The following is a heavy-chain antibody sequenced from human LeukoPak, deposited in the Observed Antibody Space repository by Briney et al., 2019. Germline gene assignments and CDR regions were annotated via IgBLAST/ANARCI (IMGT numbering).Heavy chain of an antibody. J-gene: IGHJ5*02. CDR2: ISVYNGHT. D-gene: IGHD2-15*01. CDR3: ARFCSGGGCYHNWFDP. CDR1: GYTFTSYG. Sequence: GASVKVSCKASGYTFTSYGTSWVRQAPGQRLEWMGWISVYNGHTTYAQKFQDRVTMTTDTSTNTAYMELRSLRSDDTAVYYCARFCSGGGCYHNWFDPWGQGTLVSVSS. V-gene: IGHV1-18*01.